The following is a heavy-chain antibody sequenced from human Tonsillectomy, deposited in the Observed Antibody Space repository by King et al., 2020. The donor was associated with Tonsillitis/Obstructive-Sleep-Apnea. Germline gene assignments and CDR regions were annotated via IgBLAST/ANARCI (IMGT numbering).Heavy chain of an antibody. CDR3: AGQGSGYPFDF. Sequence: QVQLQQWGAGLLKPSETLSLTCAVYGGSFSGYYWSWIRQPPGKGLEWIGEINHSGSTNYNPSLKSRVTISVDTSKNQFSLELSSVTAADTAVYYCAGQGSGYPFDFWGQGTLVTVSS. CDR1: GGSFSGYY. J-gene: IGHJ4*02. D-gene: IGHD3-3*01. V-gene: IGHV4-34*01. CDR2: INHSGST.